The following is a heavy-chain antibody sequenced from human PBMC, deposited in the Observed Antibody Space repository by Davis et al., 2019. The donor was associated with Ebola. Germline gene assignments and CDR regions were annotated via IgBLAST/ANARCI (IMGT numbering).Heavy chain of an antibody. CDR1: GFTFSSYS. Sequence: GESLKISCAASGFTFSSYSMNWVRQAPGTGLQWVSAISGTDGSTYYANSVKGRFTISRDNSKNTLYLQMNSLRPEDTAVYYCATVAAAVLTYWGQGTLVTVSS. CDR2: ISGTDGST. V-gene: IGHV3-23*01. J-gene: IGHJ4*02. D-gene: IGHD6-13*01. CDR3: ATVAAAVLTY.